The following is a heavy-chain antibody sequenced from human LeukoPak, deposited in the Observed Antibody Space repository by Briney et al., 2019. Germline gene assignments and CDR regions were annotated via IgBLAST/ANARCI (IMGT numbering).Heavy chain of an antibody. D-gene: IGHD3-22*01. Sequence: GASVKVSCKASGGTFSSYTISWVRQAPGQGLEWMGRIIPILGIANYAQKFQGRVMITADKSTSTAYMELSSLRSEDTAVYYCAREGYYDSSGLRYFDYWGQGTLVTVSS. CDR3: AREGYYDSSGLRYFDY. CDR1: GGTFSSYT. CDR2: IIPILGIA. J-gene: IGHJ4*02. V-gene: IGHV1-69*04.